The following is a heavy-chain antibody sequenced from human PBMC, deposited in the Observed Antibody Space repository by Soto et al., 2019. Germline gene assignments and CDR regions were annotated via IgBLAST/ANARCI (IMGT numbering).Heavy chain of an antibody. CDR2: FNPFSGAT. CDR3: ARDLTSGDY. V-gene: IGHV1-46*02. J-gene: IGHJ4*01. D-gene: IGHD3-3*01. Sequence: QQQQVQSGAEVKKPGASVKISCETSGYIFKNYYIHWVRQAPGQGLEWMAIFNPFSGATNYEQRLQGRVTATMDMSTSTVYMELNNLRSEDTAMHYCARDLTSGDYWGQGPLISVSS. CDR1: GYIFKNYY.